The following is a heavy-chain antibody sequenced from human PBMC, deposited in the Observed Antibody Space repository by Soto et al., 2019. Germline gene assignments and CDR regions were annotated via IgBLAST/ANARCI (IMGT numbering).Heavy chain of an antibody. CDR1: GGSISSSSYY. D-gene: IGHD2-15*01. CDR3: ASLTLLDCSGGSCYSGGMAV. V-gene: IGHV4-39*01. Sequence: SETLSLTCTVSGGSISSSSYYWGWIRQPPGKGLEWIGSIYYSGSTYYNPSLKSRVTISVDTSKNQFSLKLSSVTAADTAVYYCASLTLLDCSGGSCYSGGMAVWGQGTTVTVSS. J-gene: IGHJ6*02. CDR2: IYYSGST.